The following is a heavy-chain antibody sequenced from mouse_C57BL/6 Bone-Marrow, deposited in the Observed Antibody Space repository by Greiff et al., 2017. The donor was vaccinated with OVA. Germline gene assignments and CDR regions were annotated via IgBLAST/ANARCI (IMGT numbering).Heavy chain of an antibody. V-gene: IGHV1-64*01. CDR2: IRPNSGST. Sequence: QVQLQQSGAELVKPGASVKLSCKASGYTFTSYWMHWVKQRPGQGLEWIGMIRPNSGSTNYNEKFKSKATLTVDKSSSTAYMQLSSLTSEDSAVYYCASLYYGSSGAYWGQGTLVTVSA. CDR1: GYTFTSYW. D-gene: IGHD1-1*01. J-gene: IGHJ3*01. CDR3: ASLYYGSSGAY.